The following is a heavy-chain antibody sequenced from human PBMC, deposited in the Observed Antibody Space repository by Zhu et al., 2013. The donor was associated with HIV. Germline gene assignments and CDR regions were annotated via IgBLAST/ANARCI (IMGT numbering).Heavy chain of an antibody. Sequence: QVRLLQSGAEVLKSGASVKISCTISEYTFTNYGINWVRQATGHGLEWMGWVNPTTGNAGYAQKFQGRVTITRNTSTSTVYMELSSLRSDDTAVYYCARMDKGSCTATTCPDWFDPGAREPWSPSPQ. D-gene: IGHD2-8*02. J-gene: IGHJ5*02. CDR3: ARMDKGSCTATTCPDWFDP. CDR1: EYTFTNYG. V-gene: IGHV1-8*03. CDR2: VNPTTGNA.